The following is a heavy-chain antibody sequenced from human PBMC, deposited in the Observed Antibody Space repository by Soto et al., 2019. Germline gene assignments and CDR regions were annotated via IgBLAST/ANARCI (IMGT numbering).Heavy chain of an antibody. CDR3: ARSVLVVANWFDP. J-gene: IGHJ5*02. Sequence: SETLSLTCTISGGSISSYYWSWVRQSPERGLEWIGYVYYSGTTNSNPSFNGRVTISVDTSKNQLSLKLTSVTAADTAVYYCARSVLVVANWFDPWGQGTLVTVSS. V-gene: IGHV4-59*01. CDR2: VYYSGTT. D-gene: IGHD3-22*01. CDR1: GGSISSYY.